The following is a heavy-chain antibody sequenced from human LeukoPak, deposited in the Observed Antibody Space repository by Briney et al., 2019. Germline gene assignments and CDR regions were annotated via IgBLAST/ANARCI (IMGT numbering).Heavy chain of an antibody. V-gene: IGHV4-59*12. J-gene: IGHJ4*02. Sequence: SETLSLTCTVSGGSISSYYWSWIRQPPGKGLEWIGYIYYSGSTNYNPSLKSRVTISVDTSKNQFSLKLNSVTAADTAVYYCAREMDYYDNSGYYPFDYWGQGTLVTVSS. CDR3: AREMDYYDNSGYYPFDY. CDR1: GGSISSYY. CDR2: IYYSGST. D-gene: IGHD3-22*01.